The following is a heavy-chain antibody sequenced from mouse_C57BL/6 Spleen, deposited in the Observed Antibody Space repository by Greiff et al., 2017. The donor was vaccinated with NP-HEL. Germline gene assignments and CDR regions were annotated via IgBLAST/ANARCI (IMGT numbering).Heavy chain of an antibody. CDR3: ARGGYSNYGGLAY. CDR2: INPGSGGT. V-gene: IGHV1-54*01. D-gene: IGHD2-5*01. CDR1: GYAFTNYL. J-gene: IGHJ3*01. Sequence: VQLQQSGAELVRPGTSVKVSCKASGYAFTNYLIEWVKQRPGQGLEWIGVINPGSGGTNYNEKFKGKATLTADKSSSTAYMQLSSLTSEDSAVYFCARGGYSNYGGLAYWGQRTLVTVSA.